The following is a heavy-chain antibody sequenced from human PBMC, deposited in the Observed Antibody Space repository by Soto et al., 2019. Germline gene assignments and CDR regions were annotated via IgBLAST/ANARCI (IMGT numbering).Heavy chain of an antibody. V-gene: IGHV3-13*01. CDR2: IGTAGDT. CDR1: GFTFSSYD. D-gene: IGHD3-3*01. Sequence: PGGPLRLSCAASGFTFSSYDMHWVRQATGKGLEWVSAIGTAGDTYYPGSVKGRFTISRENAKNSLYLQMNSLRAGETAVYYCARALFWSGYYSGAYYYYYMDVWGKGTTVTVS. CDR3: ARALFWSGYYSGAYYYYYMDV. J-gene: IGHJ6*03.